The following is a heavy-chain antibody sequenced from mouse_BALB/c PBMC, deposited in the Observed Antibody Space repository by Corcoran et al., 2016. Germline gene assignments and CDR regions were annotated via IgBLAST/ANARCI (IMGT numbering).Heavy chain of an antibody. J-gene: IGHJ2*01. D-gene: IGHD1-1*01. CDR3: ARWGITTFDY. CDR1: GYTFTDYN. Sequence: EVLLQQSGPLLVKPGASVKIICKTSGYTFTDYNMDWVKQSHGKSLEWIGDINPRSRGTVYNQTFEGRATLTVDKSSSTAYRELRSLTSEDTAGYDCARWGITTFDYGGQGTTVTVSS. V-gene: IGHV1-18*01. CDR2: INPRSRGT.